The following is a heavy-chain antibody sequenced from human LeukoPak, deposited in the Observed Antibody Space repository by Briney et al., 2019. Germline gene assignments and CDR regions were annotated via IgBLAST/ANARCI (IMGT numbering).Heavy chain of an antibody. CDR3: ARQVAVAGISYFDY. Sequence: KSSETLSLTCAVYGGSFSSYYWGWIRQPPGKGLEWIGYIYYSGSTNYNPSLKSRVTISVDTSKNQFSLKLSSVTAADTAVYYCARQVAVAGISYFDYWGQGTLVTVSS. J-gene: IGHJ4*02. CDR1: GGSFSSYY. D-gene: IGHD6-19*01. CDR2: IYYSGST. V-gene: IGHV4-59*08.